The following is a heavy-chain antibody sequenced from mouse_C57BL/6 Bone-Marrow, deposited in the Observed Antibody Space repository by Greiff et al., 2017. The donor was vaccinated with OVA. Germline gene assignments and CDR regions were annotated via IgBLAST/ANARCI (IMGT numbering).Heavy chain of an antibody. J-gene: IGHJ3*01. CDR3: ARRGTTVVAPFAY. Sequence: VQLKQSGPGLVKPSQSLSLTCSVTGYSITSGYYWNWIRQFPGNKLEWMGYISYDGSNNYNPSLKNRISITRDTSKNQFFLKLNSVTTEDTATYYCARRGTTVVAPFAYWGQGTLVTVSA. CDR2: ISYDGSN. CDR1: GYSITSGYY. V-gene: IGHV3-6*01. D-gene: IGHD1-1*01.